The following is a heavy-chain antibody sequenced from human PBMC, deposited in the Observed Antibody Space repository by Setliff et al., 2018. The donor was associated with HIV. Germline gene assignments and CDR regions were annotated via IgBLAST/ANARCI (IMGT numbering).Heavy chain of an antibody. CDR1: GYTFTSYT. CDR2: INTGNANT. V-gene: IGHV1-3*04. J-gene: IGHJ2*01. Sequence: ASVKVSCKASGYTFTSYTIHWVRQAPGQRLEWMGWINTGNANTKYSQKFQDRVTITRDTSASTAYMELSSLRSEDTAVYYCARDGRVLLWFGELAWYFDLLGRGTLVTVSS. D-gene: IGHD3-10*01. CDR3: ARDGRVLLWFGELAWYFDL.